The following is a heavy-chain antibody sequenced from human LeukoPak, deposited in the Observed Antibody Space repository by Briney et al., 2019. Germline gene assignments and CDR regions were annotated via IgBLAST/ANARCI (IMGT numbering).Heavy chain of an antibody. D-gene: IGHD6-13*01. CDR1: GFTFSSYA. V-gene: IGHV3-23*01. CDR2: ISGSGGST. CDR3: ARDIPLSAGTNAYDI. Sequence: GGSLRLSCAASGFTFSSYAMSWVRQAPGKGLEWVSAISGSGGSTYYADSVKGWFTISRDNSKNTLYLQMSSLRAEDTAVYYCARDIPLSAGTNAYDIWGQGTMVTVSS. J-gene: IGHJ3*02.